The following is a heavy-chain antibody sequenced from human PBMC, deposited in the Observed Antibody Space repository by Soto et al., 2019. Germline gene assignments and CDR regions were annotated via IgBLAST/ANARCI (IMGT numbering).Heavy chain of an antibody. CDR3: ASSTGDSYFDY. CDR1: GYTFTSYG. D-gene: IGHD4-17*01. CDR2: ISAYNGNT. Sequence: QVQLVQSGAEVKKPGASVKVSCKASGYTFTSYGISWVRQAPGQGLEWMGWISAYNGNTNYAQKLQGRVTMTTNTSTSPAYMELSSLTSDDTAVNCCASSTGDSYFDYWGQGTLVTVSS. J-gene: IGHJ4*02. V-gene: IGHV1-18*01.